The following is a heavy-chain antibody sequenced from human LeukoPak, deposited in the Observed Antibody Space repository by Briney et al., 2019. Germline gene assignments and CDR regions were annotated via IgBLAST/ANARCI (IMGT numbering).Heavy chain of an antibody. V-gene: IGHV4-39*07. CDR1: GGSISSSSYY. CDR2: IYYSGST. CDR3: ASCLPNWFDP. Sequence: SETLSLTCTVSGGSISSSSYYWGWIRQPPGKGLEWIGSIYYSGSTYYNPSLKSRVTISVDTSKNQFSLKLSSVTAADTAVYYSASCLPNWFDPWGQGTLVTVSS. J-gene: IGHJ5*02.